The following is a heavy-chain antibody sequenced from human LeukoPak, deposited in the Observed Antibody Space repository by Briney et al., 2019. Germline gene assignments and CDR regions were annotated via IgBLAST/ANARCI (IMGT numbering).Heavy chain of an antibody. J-gene: IGHJ4*02. Sequence: SQTLSLTCTVSGGSISSGGYYWSWIRQHPGKGLEWIGYIYHSGSTYYNPSLKSRVTISVDTSKKQFSLKLSSVTAADTAVYYCASRDGYNHSFDYWGQGTLVTVSS. CDR2: IYHSGST. CDR3: ASRDGYNHSFDY. D-gene: IGHD5-24*01. CDR1: GGSISSGGYY. V-gene: IGHV4-30-2*01.